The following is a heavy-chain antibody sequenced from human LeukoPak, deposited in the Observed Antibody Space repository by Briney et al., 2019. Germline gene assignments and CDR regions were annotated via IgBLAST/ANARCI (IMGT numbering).Heavy chain of an antibody. Sequence: QPGGSLRLSCAASGFSVSAYYMSWVRQAPGKGLEWVSVIDSGGSGGSTYYADSVKGRFTISRDNSKNTLFLQMNSLRAEDTAVYYWASDRDSSTWSYYWGQGTLVTVSS. CDR3: ASDRDSSTWSYY. CDR1: GFSVSAYY. D-gene: IGHD6-13*01. J-gene: IGHJ4*02. V-gene: IGHV3-53*01. CDR2: IDSGGSGGST.